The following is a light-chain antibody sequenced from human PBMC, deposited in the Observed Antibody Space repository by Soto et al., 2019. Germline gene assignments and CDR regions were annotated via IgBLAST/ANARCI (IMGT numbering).Light chain of an antibody. CDR2: GAY. J-gene: IGKJ1*01. CDR3: QQYGNSPQT. V-gene: IGKV3-20*01. CDR1: QSVNSDY. Sequence: EIVLTQSPATLSLSPGERATLSCRASQSVNSDYVAWYHHKPGQAPRLLIYGAYHRATGIPVRFSGSGSGSDFTLTISRLEPEDCAVYYCQQYGNSPQTFGQGTKVEIK.